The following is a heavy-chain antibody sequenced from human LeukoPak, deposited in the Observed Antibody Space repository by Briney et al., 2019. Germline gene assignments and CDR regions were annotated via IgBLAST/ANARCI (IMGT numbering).Heavy chain of an antibody. J-gene: IGHJ3*02. CDR2: ISSSSSYT. CDR1: GFTFSSYA. D-gene: IGHD4-17*01. V-gene: IGHV3-11*05. Sequence: PGGSLRLSCAASGFTFSSYAMSWVRQAPGKGLEWVSYISSSSSYTNYADSVKGRFTISRDNAKNSLYLQMNSLRAEDTAVYYCARVRGHDYGDYTYTLDAFDIWGQGTMVTVSS. CDR3: ARVRGHDYGDYTYTLDAFDI.